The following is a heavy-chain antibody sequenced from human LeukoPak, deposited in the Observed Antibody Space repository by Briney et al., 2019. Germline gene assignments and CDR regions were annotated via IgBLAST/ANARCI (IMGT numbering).Heavy chain of an antibody. CDR3: ARDLRHYYGSGSYFPDV. CDR2: ISAYNGNT. V-gene: IGHV1-18*01. J-gene: IGHJ6*04. D-gene: IGHD3-10*01. Sequence: ASVKVSCKASGYTFTSYGISWVRQAPGQGLEWMGWISAYNGNTNYAQKLQGRVTMTTDTSTSTAYMELSSLRSEDTAVYYCARDLRHYYGSGSYFPDVWGKGTTVTVSS. CDR1: GYTFTSYG.